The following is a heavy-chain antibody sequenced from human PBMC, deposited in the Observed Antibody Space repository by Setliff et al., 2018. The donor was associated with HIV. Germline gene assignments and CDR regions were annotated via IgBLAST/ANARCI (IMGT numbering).Heavy chain of an antibody. CDR2: INHSGRT. V-gene: IGHV4-34*01. CDR3: ARGGYCTSTTCYPFDY. CDR1: GGSFSGYY. D-gene: IGHD2-2*01. J-gene: IGHJ4*02. Sequence: KPSETLSLTCAVYGGSFSGYYWSWNRQPPGKGLEWIGEINHSGRTNYNPSLKSRVTISVHTSKNQFSLKLNSVTAADTAMYYCARGGYCTSTTCYPFDYWGQGTLVTVSS.